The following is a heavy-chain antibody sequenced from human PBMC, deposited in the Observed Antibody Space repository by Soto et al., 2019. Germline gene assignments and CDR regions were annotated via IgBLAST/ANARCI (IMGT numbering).Heavy chain of an antibody. D-gene: IGHD5-12*01. J-gene: IGHJ4*02. Sequence: QVQLQESGPGLVKPSQTLSLTCTVSGGSISSGGYYWSWIRQHPGKGLEWIGYIYHSGTTYYNPSLKSRVTISVDTSKNQFSLKTNSVTAADTAVYYCASHRGYSGYDYFDYWGQGTLVTVSS. V-gene: IGHV4-31*03. CDR2: IYHSGTT. CDR1: GGSISSGGYY. CDR3: ASHRGYSGYDYFDY.